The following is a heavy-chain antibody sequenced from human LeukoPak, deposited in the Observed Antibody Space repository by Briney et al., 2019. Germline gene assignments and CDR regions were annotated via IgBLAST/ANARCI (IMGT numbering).Heavy chain of an antibody. J-gene: IGHJ4*02. V-gene: IGHV4-34*01. Sequence: PSETPSLTCAVYGGSFSGYYWTWIRQPPGKGLEWLGEINHSGSTNYNPSLKSRVTISVDTSKNQFSLKLSSVTAADTAVYYCAGFNTVDYWGQGTLVTVSS. CDR2: INHSGST. CDR3: AGFNTVDY. CDR1: GGSFSGYY. D-gene: IGHD2-8*02.